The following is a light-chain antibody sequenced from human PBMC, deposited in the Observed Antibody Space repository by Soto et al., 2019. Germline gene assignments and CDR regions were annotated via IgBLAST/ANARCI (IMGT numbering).Light chain of an antibody. Sequence: EIVMTQSPCTLSVSPGERATLSCRASQSVSDSLAWYQQTPGQAPRLLIYGASTRATGIPARFSGSGSGTEFTLTISSLQSEDFGVYYCQQYKNWPPITFGQGTRLEIK. J-gene: IGKJ5*01. CDR2: GAS. V-gene: IGKV3D-15*01. CDR3: QQYKNWPPIT. CDR1: QSVSDS.